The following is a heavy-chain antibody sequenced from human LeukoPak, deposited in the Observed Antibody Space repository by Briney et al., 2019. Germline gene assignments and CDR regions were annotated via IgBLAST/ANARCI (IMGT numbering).Heavy chain of an antibody. CDR1: GGSISSYY. J-gene: IGHJ4*02. CDR3: ASPGGYNPYYFDY. V-gene: IGHV4-59*12. CDR2: IYYSGST. Sequence: SETLSLTCTVSGGSISSYYWSWIRQPPGKGLEWIGYIYYSGSTNYNPSLKSRVTISVDTSKNQFSLKLSSVTAADTAVYYCASPGGYNPYYFDYWGQGTLVTVSS. D-gene: IGHD5-24*01.